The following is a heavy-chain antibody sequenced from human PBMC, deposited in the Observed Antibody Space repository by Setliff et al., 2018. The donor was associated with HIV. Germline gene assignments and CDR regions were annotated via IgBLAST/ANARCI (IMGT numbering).Heavy chain of an antibody. Sequence: SCAASGFTFGSYSMSWVRQAPGKGLEWVSSISSRSTTIYYADSVKGRFTISRDNAKNSLYLQMNSLRAEDTAVYYCARDIVGATADAFDIWGQGTMVTVSS. CDR1: GFTFGSYS. J-gene: IGHJ3*02. CDR3: ARDIVGATADAFDI. D-gene: IGHD1-26*01. V-gene: IGHV3-21*01. CDR2: ISSRSTTI.